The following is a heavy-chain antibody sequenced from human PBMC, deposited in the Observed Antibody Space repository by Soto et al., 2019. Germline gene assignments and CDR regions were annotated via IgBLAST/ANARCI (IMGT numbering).Heavy chain of an antibody. CDR3: ARDTQLWRLDS. D-gene: IGHD5-18*01. CDR1: GFIFSDYG. CDR2: INHDGGSP. J-gene: IGHJ4*02. V-gene: IGHV3-20*04. Sequence: PGGSLRLSCSASGFIFSDYGMNWVRQVPGRGLEWVSGINHDGGSPGYAESVKGRFTISRDNVKNTLYLQMNSLRAEDTAVYFCARDTQLWRLDSWGQGTLVTVSS.